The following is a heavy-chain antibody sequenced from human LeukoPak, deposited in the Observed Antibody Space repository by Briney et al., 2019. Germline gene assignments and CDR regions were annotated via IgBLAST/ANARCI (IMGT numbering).Heavy chain of an antibody. V-gene: IGHV1-2*02. CDR2: INAKNGGT. J-gene: IGHJ4*02. CDR3: ARTYEKMATMGAFHY. Sequence: ASVKVSCTSSGYAFTNYDMHWVRQAPGQGPEWMGWINAKNGGTNYAQKSQGRVTLTRDTSICTAYMELTGLRSDETAVYYCARTYEKMATMGAFHYWGQGTLVTVSS. D-gene: IGHD5-24*01. CDR1: GYAFTNYD.